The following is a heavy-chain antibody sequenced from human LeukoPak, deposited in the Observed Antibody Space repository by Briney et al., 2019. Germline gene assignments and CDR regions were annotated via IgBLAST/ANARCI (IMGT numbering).Heavy chain of an antibody. J-gene: IGHJ5*02. V-gene: IGHV4-39*07. CDR2: INHSGST. D-gene: IGHD3-10*01. CDR3: ARGLGSYYPYNWFDP. CDR1: GGSISSSSYY. Sequence: SETLSLTCTVSGGSISSSSYYWSWIRQPPGKGLEWIGEINHSGSTNYNPSLKSRVTISVDTSKNQFSLKLSSVTAADAAVYYCARGLGSYYPYNWFDPWGQGTLVTVSS.